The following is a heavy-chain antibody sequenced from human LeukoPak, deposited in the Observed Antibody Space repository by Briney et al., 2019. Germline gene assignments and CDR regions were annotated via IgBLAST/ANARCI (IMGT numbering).Heavy chain of an antibody. V-gene: IGHV4-39*07. Sequence: SETLSLTCTVSGGSISSSYYYWGWIRQPPGKGLEWIGSIYYSGSTYYNPSLKSRVTISVDTSENQFSLKLSSVTAADTAVYYCARGPPSTVTTKVRYYYGMDVWGQGTTVTVSS. CDR2: IYYSGST. D-gene: IGHD4-11*01. CDR1: GGSISSSYYY. J-gene: IGHJ6*02. CDR3: ARGPPSTVTTKVRYYYGMDV.